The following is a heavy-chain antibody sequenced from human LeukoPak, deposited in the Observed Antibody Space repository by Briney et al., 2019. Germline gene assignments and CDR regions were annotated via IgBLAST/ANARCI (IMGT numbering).Heavy chain of an antibody. J-gene: IGHJ4*02. CDR3: ARDEVGVGATHDY. CDR2: ISKDGSST. CDR1: GFTFSSYW. D-gene: IGHD1-26*01. V-gene: IGHV3-74*01. Sequence: EGSLRLSCAASGFTFSSYWMHWVRQAPGKGLVWLSRISKDGSSTYYADSVKGRFTISRDNAKNTLYLQMNSLRAEDTAVYYCARDEVGVGATHDYWGQGTLVTVSS.